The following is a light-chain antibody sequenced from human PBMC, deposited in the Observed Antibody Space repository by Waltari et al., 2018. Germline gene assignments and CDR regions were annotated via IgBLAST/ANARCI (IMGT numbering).Light chain of an antibody. Sequence: DIQMTQSPSSLSASAGDTVTITCRASQGISTYLNWYQQKPGKAPKRLIYAASSLESGVPSRFIGSGSGTDFTLTISSLQPEDFATYYCLQYNSHPWTFGQGTKVEIK. CDR1: QGISTY. V-gene: IGKV1-17*01. CDR2: AAS. J-gene: IGKJ1*01. CDR3: LQYNSHPWT.